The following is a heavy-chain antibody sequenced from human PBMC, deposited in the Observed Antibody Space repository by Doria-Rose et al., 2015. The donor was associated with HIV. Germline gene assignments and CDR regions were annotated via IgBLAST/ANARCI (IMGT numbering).Heavy chain of an antibody. CDR1: GVSLSSPGMG. D-gene: IGHD6-13*01. V-gene: IGHV2-26*01. Sequence: ITLKESGPVLVKPAETLTLTCTVSGVSLSSPGMGVSWIRQPPGKALEWLANIFSDDERSYKTSLQSRLTTSRGTSKSQVVLTMTDMDPVDTATYYCARIKSSRWYHKYYFDFWGQGTLVIVSA. J-gene: IGHJ4*02. CDR2: IFSDDER. CDR3: ARIKSSRWYHKYYFDF.